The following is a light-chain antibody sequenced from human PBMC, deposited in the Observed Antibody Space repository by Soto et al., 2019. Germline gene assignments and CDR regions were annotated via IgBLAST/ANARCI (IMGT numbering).Light chain of an antibody. CDR3: QTWGTGIWV. Sequence: QSVLTQSPSASASLGASVKLTYTLSSGHSSYAIAWHQQQPEKGPRYLMKLNSDGSHSKGDGIPDRFSGSSSGAERYLTISSLQSEDEADYYCQTWGTGIWVFGGGTKL. J-gene: IGLJ3*02. V-gene: IGLV4-69*01. CDR1: SGHSSYA. CDR2: LNSDGSH.